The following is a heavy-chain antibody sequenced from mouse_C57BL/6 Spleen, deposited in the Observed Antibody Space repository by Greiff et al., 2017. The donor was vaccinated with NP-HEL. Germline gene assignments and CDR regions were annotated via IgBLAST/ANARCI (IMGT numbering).Heavy chain of an antibody. D-gene: IGHD1-1*01. J-gene: IGHJ4*01. CDR1: GYAFSSYW. CDR2: IYPGDGDT. CDR3: GRSHYYGSSGAMDY. Sequence: QVQLQQSGAELVKPGASVKISCKASGYAFSSYWMNWVKQRPGKGLEWIGQIYPGDGDTNYNGKFKGKATLTADKSSSTAYMQLSSLTSEDSSVYFCGRSHYYGSSGAMDYWGQGTSVTVSS. V-gene: IGHV1-80*01.